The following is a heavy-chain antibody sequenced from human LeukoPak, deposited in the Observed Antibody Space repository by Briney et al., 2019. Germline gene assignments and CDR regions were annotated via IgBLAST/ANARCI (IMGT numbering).Heavy chain of an antibody. J-gene: IGHJ4*02. CDR3: VRGRGDTSSWFFDY. Sequence: GGSLRLSCAASGFTFDDYAMHWVRQAPGKGLEWVSGISWNSGSIGYADSVKGRFTISRDNAKNSLYLQMSSLGADDTAVYYCVRGRGDTSSWFFDYWGQGTLVTVSS. CDR2: ISWNSGSI. CDR1: GFTFDDYA. V-gene: IGHV3-9*01. D-gene: IGHD6-19*01.